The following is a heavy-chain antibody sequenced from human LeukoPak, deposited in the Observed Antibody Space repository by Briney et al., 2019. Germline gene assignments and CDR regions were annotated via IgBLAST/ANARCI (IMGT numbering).Heavy chain of an antibody. CDR1: GFTFSSYA. CDR3: VREPYCSGGSCYTSGFDC. Sequence: GRSLRLSCAASGFTFSSYAMHWVRQAPGKGLEWVAVISYDGSNKYYADSVKGRFTISRDNSKNTLYLQMNSLSADDTAVYYCVREPYCSGGSCYTSGFDCWGQGTLVTVSS. J-gene: IGHJ4*01. V-gene: IGHV3-30-3*01. D-gene: IGHD2-15*01. CDR2: ISYDGSNK.